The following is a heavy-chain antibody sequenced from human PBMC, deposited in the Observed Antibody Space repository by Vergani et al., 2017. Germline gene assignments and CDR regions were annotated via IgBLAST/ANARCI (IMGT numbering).Heavy chain of an antibody. CDR2: ISYDGSNK. Sequence: VQLVESGGGLVKPGRSLRLSCTASGFTFGDYAMSWFRQAPGKGLEWVAVISYDGSNKYYADSVKGRFTISRDNSKNTLYLQMNSLRAEDTAVYYCAKASGSYLRASPDYWGQGTLVTVSS. CDR1: GFTFGDYA. J-gene: IGHJ4*02. D-gene: IGHD1-26*01. V-gene: IGHV3-30*04. CDR3: AKASGSYLRASPDY.